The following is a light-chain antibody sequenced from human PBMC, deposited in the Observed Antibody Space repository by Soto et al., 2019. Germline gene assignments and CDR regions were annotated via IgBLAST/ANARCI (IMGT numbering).Light chain of an antibody. CDR2: GAS. Sequence: EIVLTQSPGTLSLYPGERATLSCRASQSVSNNYLAWYQQKPGQAPRLLIYGASNRATGIPDRFSGSGSGTDFTLTISRLEPEDFAVYYCQQYGSAGTCGQGTKVDI. J-gene: IGKJ1*01. CDR3: QQYGSAGT. CDR1: QSVSNNY. V-gene: IGKV3-20*01.